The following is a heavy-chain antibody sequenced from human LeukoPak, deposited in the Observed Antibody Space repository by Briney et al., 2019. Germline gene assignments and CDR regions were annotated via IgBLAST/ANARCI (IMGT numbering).Heavy chain of an antibody. CDR1: GGSVSSGSYY. CDR2: IYYSGST. D-gene: IGHD3-22*01. J-gene: IGHJ4*02. CDR3: AREGSGSSGYYF. Sequence: SETLSLTCTVSGGSVSSGSYYWSRIRQPPGKGLEWIGYIYYSGSTNYNPSLKSRVTISVDTSKNQFSLKLSSVTAADTAVYYCAREGSGSSGYYFWGQGTLVTVSS. V-gene: IGHV4-61*01.